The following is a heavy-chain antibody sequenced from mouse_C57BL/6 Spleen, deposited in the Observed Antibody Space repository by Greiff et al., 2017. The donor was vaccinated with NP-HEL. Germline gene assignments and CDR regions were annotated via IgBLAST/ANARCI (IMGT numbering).Heavy chain of an antibody. CDR3: ARRELYYGSSYAMDY. CDR1: GHTVKDED. CDR2: RYPGSGNT. D-gene: IGHD1-1*01. V-gene: IGHV1-76*01. Sequence: VQLQQSGAELVRPGASVKLSCKASGHTVKDEDRNGVKQRPGEGGEGSARRYPGSGNTYYNEKFKGKATLTAEKSSSTAYMQLSSLTSEDSAVYFCARRELYYGSSYAMDYWGQGTSVTVSS. J-gene: IGHJ4*01.